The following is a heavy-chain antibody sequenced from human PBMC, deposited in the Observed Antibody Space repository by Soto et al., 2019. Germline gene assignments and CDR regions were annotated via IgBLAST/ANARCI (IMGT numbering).Heavy chain of an antibody. J-gene: IGHJ6*02. Sequence: QVQLVQSGAELKEPGDXXXXXXEASGYTFTXXXXXXXXXXXXXXLEWTGWINPRFGDTSYAQDFQGRVSMTRDTSISTVYMELSRLTSDDTAIYYCARNMDYYYGPGSGNGHGFWGQGTTVTVFS. CDR3: ARNMDYYYGPGSGNGHGF. CDR1: GYTFTXXX. CDR2: INPRFGDT. D-gene: IGHD3-10*01. V-gene: IGHV1-2*02.